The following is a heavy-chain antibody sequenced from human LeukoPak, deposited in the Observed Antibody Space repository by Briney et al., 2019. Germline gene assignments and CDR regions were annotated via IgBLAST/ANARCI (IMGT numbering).Heavy chain of an antibody. J-gene: IGHJ4*02. CDR1: GGSFSGYY. CDR3: ARRHSDSSGYWYFDY. CDR2: INHSGST. V-gene: IGHV4-34*01. Sequence: SETLSRTCAVYGGSFSGYYWSWVRQPPGKGLEWIGEINHSGSTNYNPSLKSRVTISVDASKNQFSLKLSSVTAAETAVYYCARRHSDSSGYWYFDYWGQGTLVTVSS. D-gene: IGHD3-22*01.